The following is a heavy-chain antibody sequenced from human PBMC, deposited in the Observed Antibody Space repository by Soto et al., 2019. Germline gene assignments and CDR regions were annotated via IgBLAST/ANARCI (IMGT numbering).Heavy chain of an antibody. CDR2: IYYSGST. CDR1: GGSISSYY. V-gene: IGHV4-59*01. Sequence: QVQLQESGPGLVKPSETLSLTCTVSGGSISSYYWSWIRQPPGKGLEWIGYIYYSGSTNYNPSLKSRVTISVDTSKNQFSLKLSSVTAADTAVYYCARAKYSSSGGEDFQHWGQGTLVTVSS. CDR3: ARAKYSSSGGEDFQH. D-gene: IGHD6-13*01. J-gene: IGHJ1*01.